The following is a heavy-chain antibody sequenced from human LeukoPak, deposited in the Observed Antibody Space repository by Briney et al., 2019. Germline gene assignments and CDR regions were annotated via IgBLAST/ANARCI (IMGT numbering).Heavy chain of an antibody. J-gene: IGHJ6*03. CDR3: AREKGNYDGYYNYYMDV. CDR1: GFTFSNYW. CDR2: IKQDGSDK. V-gene: IGHV3-7*01. D-gene: IGHD4-11*01. Sequence: GGSLRLSCAASGFTFSNYWMNWVRQAPGKGLEWVANIKQDGSDKYHVDSVKGRFTISRDNAKNSLYLQMNSLRAEDTAVYYCAREKGNYDGYYNYYMDVWGKGTTVTVSS.